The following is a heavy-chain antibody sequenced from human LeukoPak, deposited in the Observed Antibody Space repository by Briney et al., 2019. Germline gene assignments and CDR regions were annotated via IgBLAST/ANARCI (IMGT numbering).Heavy chain of an antibody. D-gene: IGHD2-21*01. CDR3: AKDGFLWAFDY. J-gene: IGHJ4*02. CDR2: IKQDGSEK. CDR1: GFIFSSYW. V-gene: IGHV3-7*01. Sequence: PGGSLRLSCAASGFIFSSYWMSWVRQAPGKGLEWVANIKQDGSEKYYVDSVKGRFTISRDNAKNSLYLQMSSLRAEDTAVYYCAKDGFLWAFDYWGQGTLVTVSS.